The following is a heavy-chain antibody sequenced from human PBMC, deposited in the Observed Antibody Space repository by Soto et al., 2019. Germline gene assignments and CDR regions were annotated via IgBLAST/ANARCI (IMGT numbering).Heavy chain of an antibody. CDR2: TSYDGRHT. Sequence: QVQLVESGGGVVQPGGSLRLTCAASGFTFSEYGIHWVRQAPGKGLEWVAITSYDGRHTSYVDSVKGRFTISRDNSVNTEFLETNRLRVEDTAVYYCAKTRNSVINYNYYDNMDVWGQGTTVTVSS. V-gene: IGHV3-30*18. CDR3: AKTRNSVINYNYYDNMDV. J-gene: IGHJ6*02. CDR1: GFTFSEYG. D-gene: IGHD3-10*01.